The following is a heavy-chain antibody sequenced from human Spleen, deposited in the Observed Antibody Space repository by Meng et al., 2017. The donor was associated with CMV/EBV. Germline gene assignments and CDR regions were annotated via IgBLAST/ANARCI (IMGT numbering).Heavy chain of an antibody. CDR1: GYGFDSHW. CDR3: ATLGGDGYLDAFDI. D-gene: IGHD5-24*01. Sequence: GESLKISCKTSGYGFDSHWIGWVRQMPGKGLEWMAVIYPGDSEIRYSPSFQGQVTISADRSITTAYLQWSSLKASDTAMYYCATLGGDGYLDAFDIWGQGTMVTVSS. V-gene: IGHV5-51*01. CDR2: IYPGDSEI. J-gene: IGHJ3*02.